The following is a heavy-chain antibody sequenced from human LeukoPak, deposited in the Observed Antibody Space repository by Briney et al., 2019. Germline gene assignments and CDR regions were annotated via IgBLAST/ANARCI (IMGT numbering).Heavy chain of an antibody. CDR3: AKDNQYYSDNSGLDY. Sequence: GGSLRLSCAASRFTFNNFGMHWVRQAPGKGLEWVAVISYDGSKKYYADSVKGRFTISRDNFKNTLYLQMNSLRAEDTAVYYCAKDNQYYSDNSGLDYWGQGTLVTVSS. CDR1: RFTFNNFG. D-gene: IGHD3-22*01. V-gene: IGHV3-30*18. CDR2: ISYDGSKK. J-gene: IGHJ4*02.